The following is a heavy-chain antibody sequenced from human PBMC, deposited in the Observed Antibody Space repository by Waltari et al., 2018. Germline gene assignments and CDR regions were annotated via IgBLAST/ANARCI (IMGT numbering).Heavy chain of an antibody. J-gene: IGHJ3*01. D-gene: IGHD5-12*01. V-gene: IGHV4-39*01. Sequence: QLQLRESGPGLVKPSETLSLSCSVSGVSITANRHYWGWIRQPPGQGLEWIATISYIGATYYSPSLKSRVTLSRDTSKNQLSLKVDSVTAAETAVYYCATYIGASLGTAAFDVWGQGTMVTVSS. CDR3: ATYIGASLGTAAFDV. CDR2: ISYIGAT. CDR1: GVSITANRHY.